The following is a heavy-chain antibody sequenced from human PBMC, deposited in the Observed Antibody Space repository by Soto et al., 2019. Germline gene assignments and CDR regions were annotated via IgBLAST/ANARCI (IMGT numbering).Heavy chain of an antibody. CDR3: AGGTATGYSNWLDP. V-gene: IGHV4-59*08. CDR2: IYYTGAT. J-gene: IGHJ5*02. CDR1: GGNIGNYY. D-gene: IGHD3-9*01. Sequence: YTVAGGNIGNYYWSWIRQSPRKGLEWLGYIYYTGATNYNPSLKSRVTTSVDTSKNQFSLKLRSVTAADTAVYYCAGGTATGYSNWLDPWGQGTLVIVSS.